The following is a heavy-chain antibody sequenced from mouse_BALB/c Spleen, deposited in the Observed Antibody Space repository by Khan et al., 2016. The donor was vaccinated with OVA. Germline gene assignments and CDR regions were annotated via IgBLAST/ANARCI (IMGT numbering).Heavy chain of an antibody. CDR3: VRDGAYHRNDGWFAY. CDR1: AYTFTSYT. V-gene: IGHV1-4*01. Sequence: QVQLQQSGAELARPGASVKMSCKASAYTFTSYTFPWKKKRPGQGREGIGYINPSNGYTIYNQKFKDKATLTTDKSSTTAYLQLSSLTSDDSAVYNCVRDGAYHRNDGWFAYWGQGTLVTVSA. CDR2: INPSNGYT. D-gene: IGHD2-14*01. J-gene: IGHJ3*01.